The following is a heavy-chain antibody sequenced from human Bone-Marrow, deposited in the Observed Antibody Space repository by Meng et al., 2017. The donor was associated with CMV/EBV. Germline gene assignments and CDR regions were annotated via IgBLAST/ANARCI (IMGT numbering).Heavy chain of an antibody. CDR1: GFTFSSYG. CDR3: ARVEYQLPYYYYYGMDV. Sequence: GESLKISCAASGFTFSSYGMHWVRQAPGKGLEWVAFIRYDGSNKYYADSVKGRFTISRDNSKNTLYLQMNSLRAEDTAVYYCARVEYQLPYYYYYGMDVCGQGTTVTVSS. D-gene: IGHD2-2*01. V-gene: IGHV3-30*02. J-gene: IGHJ6*01. CDR2: IRYDGSNK.